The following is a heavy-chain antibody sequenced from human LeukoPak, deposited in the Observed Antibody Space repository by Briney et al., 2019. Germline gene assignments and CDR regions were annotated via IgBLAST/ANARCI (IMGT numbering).Heavy chain of an antibody. CDR2: IIPILGIA. CDR3: ARETGTVPFYNVLTGRQDFYYYYMDV. V-gene: IGHV1-69*04. Sequence: ASVKVSCKVSGYTLTELSMHWVRQAPGQGLEWMGRIIPILGIANYAQKFQGRVTITTDESTSTAYMELSSLTSEDTAVYYCARETGTVPFYNVLTGRQDFYYYYMDVWGKGTTVTVSS. CDR1: GYTLTELS. J-gene: IGHJ6*03. D-gene: IGHD3-9*01.